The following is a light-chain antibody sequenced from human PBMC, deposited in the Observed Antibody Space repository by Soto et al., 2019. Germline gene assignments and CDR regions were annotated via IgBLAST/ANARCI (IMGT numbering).Light chain of an antibody. V-gene: IGKV1-39*01. J-gene: IGKJ5*01. Sequence: DIQMTQSPSSLSASVGDRVTITCRASQSIGSSLNWYQHQPRKAPKLLIFAASTLQSGVASRFSGSGSGPDFTLTISSLQPEDFATYYCQQTYSSPITFGQGTRLEI. CDR1: QSIGSS. CDR2: AAS. CDR3: QQTYSSPIT.